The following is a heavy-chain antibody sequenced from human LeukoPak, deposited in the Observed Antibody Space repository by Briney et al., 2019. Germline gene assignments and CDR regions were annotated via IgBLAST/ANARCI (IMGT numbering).Heavy chain of an antibody. D-gene: IGHD3-22*01. V-gene: IGHV4-34*01. J-gene: IGHJ4*02. CDR3: ARHEYYDARGYNY. Sequence: SGGSLRLSCAASGFTVSSNYMSWVRQAPGKALEWVGETNHSGSTNYNPSLKSRVTISIVTSKNQFSLKLNSVTAADTAVYYCARHEYYDARGYNYWGQGTLVTVSS. CDR1: GFTVSSNY. CDR2: TNHSGST.